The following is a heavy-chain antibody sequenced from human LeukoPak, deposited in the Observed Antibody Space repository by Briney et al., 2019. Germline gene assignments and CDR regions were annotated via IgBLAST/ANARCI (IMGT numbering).Heavy chain of an antibody. D-gene: IGHD6-19*01. V-gene: IGHV3-21*01. J-gene: IGHJ6*04. CDR2: ISSSSSYI. CDR3: ARAKSGSSGWNPGHYYYYGMDV. Sequence: GGSLRLSCAASGFTFSSYSMNWVRQAPGKGLEWVSTISSSSSYIYYADSVKGRFTISRDNAKNSLYLQMNSLRAEDTAVYYCARAKSGSSGWNPGHYYYYGMDVWGKGTTVSVSS. CDR1: GFTFSSYS.